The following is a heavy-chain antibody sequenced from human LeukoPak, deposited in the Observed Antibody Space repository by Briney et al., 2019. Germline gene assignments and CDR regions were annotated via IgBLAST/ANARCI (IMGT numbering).Heavy chain of an antibody. Sequence: MSSETLSLTCTVSGDSISSSSYCWDWIRQPPGKGLEWVGNIYNSANTHYNPSLKTRITMSVDTSKNQFSLKLNSVTAADTGIYYCARHSRSAYTGYENAFDIWGQGTMVTVSS. CDR3: ARHSRSAYTGYENAFDI. V-gene: IGHV4-39*01. D-gene: IGHD5-12*01. CDR2: IYNSANT. CDR1: GDSISSSSYC. J-gene: IGHJ3*02.